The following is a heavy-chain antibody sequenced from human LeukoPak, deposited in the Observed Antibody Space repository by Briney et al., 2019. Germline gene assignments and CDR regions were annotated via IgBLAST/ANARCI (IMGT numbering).Heavy chain of an antibody. CDR2: IYNSGST. V-gene: IGHV4-59*08. D-gene: IGHD3-10*01. CDR1: GGSISSYY. J-gene: IGHJ4*02. Sequence: SETLSLTCTVSGGSISSYYWSWIRQPPGKGLEWIGYIYNSGSTNYNPSLKSRVTISVDTSKNKFSLKLSSVTAADTAVYYCARTRYYYNSRSYGAPYYFDYWGQGTLVTVSS. CDR3: ARTRYYYNSRSYGAPYYFDY.